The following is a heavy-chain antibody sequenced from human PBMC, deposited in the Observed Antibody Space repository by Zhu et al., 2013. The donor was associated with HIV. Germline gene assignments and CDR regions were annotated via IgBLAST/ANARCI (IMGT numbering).Heavy chain of an antibody. CDR1: GYTFTSYY. CDR2: INPSGGST. V-gene: IGHV1-46*01. CDR3: ARGSWSIAARPXLEWFDP. Sequence: QVQLVQSGAEVKKPGASVKVSCKASGYTFTSYYMHWVRQAPGQGLEWMGIINPSGGSTSYAQKFQGRVTMTRGTSTSTVYMELSSLRSEDTAVYYCARGSWSIAARPXLEWFDPWGQGTLVTVSS. J-gene: IGHJ5*02. D-gene: IGHD6-6*01.